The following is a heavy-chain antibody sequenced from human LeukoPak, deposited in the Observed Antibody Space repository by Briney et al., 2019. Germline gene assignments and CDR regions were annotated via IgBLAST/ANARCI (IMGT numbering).Heavy chain of an antibody. V-gene: IGHV3-72*01. CDR3: ARESGLSAFDY. CDR2: TRNKANSYTT. D-gene: IGHD2-15*01. CDR1: GFTFSDHY. J-gene: IGHJ4*02. Sequence: PGGSLRLSCAASGFTFSDHYMDWVRQAPGKGLEWVGRTRNKANSYTTEYAASVKGRFTISRDDSKNSLYLQMNSLKTEDTAVYYCARESGLSAFDYWGQDTLVTVSS.